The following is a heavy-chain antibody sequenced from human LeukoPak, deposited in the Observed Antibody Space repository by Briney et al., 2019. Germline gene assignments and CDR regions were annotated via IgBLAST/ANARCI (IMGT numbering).Heavy chain of an antibody. V-gene: IGHV4-61*05. CDR2: IYYSGST. D-gene: IGHD1-26*01. CDR3: ARRVGATNTRFDY. CDR1: GGSISSSSYY. Sequence: PSETLSLTCTVSGGSISSSSYYWGWIRQPPGKGLEWIGYIYYSGSTNYNPSLKSRVTISVDTSKNQFSLKLSSVTAADTAVYYCARRVGATNTRFDYWGQGTLVTVSS. J-gene: IGHJ4*02.